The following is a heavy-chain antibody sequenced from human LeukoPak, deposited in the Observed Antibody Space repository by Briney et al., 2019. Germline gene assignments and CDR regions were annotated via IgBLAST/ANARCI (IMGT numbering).Heavy chain of an antibody. J-gene: IGHJ5*02. Sequence: SETLSLTCTVSGGSISSSSYYWGWIRQPPGTGLEWIGSIYYSGSTYYNPSLKSRVTISVDTSKNQFSLKLSSVTAADTAVYYCVGYSSTMGYNWFDPWGQGTLVTVSS. CDR3: VGYSSTMGYNWFDP. D-gene: IGHD6-13*01. CDR2: IYYSGST. CDR1: GGSISSSSYY. V-gene: IGHV4-39*01.